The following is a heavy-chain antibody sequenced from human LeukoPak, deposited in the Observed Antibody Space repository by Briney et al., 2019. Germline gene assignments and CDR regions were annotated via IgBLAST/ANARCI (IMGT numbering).Heavy chain of an antibody. CDR1: GYTFTGYY. CDR2: ISPNSGGT. CDR3: ARGKHYDSSGYRPRGFDY. V-gene: IGHV1-2*02. D-gene: IGHD3-22*01. J-gene: IGHJ4*02. Sequence: ASVKVSCKASGYTFTGYYMHWVRQAPGQGLEWMGWISPNSGGTNYAQKFQGRVTMTRDTSISTAYMELSRLRSDDTAVYYCARGKHYDSSGYRPRGFDYWGQGTLVTVSS.